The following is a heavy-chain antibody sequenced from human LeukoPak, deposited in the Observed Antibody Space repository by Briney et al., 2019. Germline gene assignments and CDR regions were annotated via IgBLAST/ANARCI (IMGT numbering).Heavy chain of an antibody. J-gene: IGHJ4*02. CDR1: GGTFSSYA. V-gene: IGHV1-69*06. CDR2: IIPIFGTA. D-gene: IGHD5-18*01. CDR3: ASPGGYSYGTFDY. Sequence: GASVTVSCKASGGTFSSYAISWVRQAPGQGLEWMGGIIPIFGTANYAQKFQGRVTITADKSTSTAYMELSSLRSEDTAVYYCASPGGYSYGTFDYWGQGTLVTVSS.